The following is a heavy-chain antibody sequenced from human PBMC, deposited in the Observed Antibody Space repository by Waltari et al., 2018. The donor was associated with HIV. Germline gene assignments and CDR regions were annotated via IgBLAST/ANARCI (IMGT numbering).Heavy chain of an antibody. Sequence: QLQLQESGPGLVKPSETLSLTCTVSGGSISSSSYYRGWIRQPPGKGLEWIGGIYYSCSTYYNPSLKSRVTISVDTSKNQFSLKLSSVTAADTAVYYCARHSGGYYYYYGMDVWGQGTTVTVSS. V-gene: IGHV4-39*01. CDR1: GGSISSSSYY. D-gene: IGHD3-10*01. J-gene: IGHJ6*02. CDR2: IYYSCST. CDR3: ARHSGGYYYYYGMDV.